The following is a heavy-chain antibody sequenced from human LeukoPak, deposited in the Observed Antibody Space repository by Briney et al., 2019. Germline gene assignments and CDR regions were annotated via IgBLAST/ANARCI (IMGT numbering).Heavy chain of an antibody. CDR3: AASPSSPSGRFDY. CDR2: ISGSGGST. V-gene: IGHV3-23*01. D-gene: IGHD6-13*01. Sequence: PGGSLRLSCAASGFTFSSYAMSWVRQAPGKGLEWVSAISGSGGSTYYADSVKGRFTISRDNSKNTLYLQMNSLRAEDTAVYYCAASPSSPSGRFDYWGQGTLVTVSS. CDR1: GFTFSSYA. J-gene: IGHJ4*02.